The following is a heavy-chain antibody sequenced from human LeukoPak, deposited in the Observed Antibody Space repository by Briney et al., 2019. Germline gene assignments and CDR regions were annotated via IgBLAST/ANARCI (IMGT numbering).Heavy chain of an antibody. CDR1: GYTFTSYD. Sequence: ASVKVSCKASGYTFTSYDINWVRQATGQGLEWMGWMNPNSGNTGYAQKFQGRVAMTTDTSTSTAYMELRSLRSDDTAVYYCARGFGAVAGTELDYWGQGTLVTVSS. CDR2: MNPNSGNT. CDR3: ARGFGAVAGTELDY. J-gene: IGHJ4*02. D-gene: IGHD6-19*01. V-gene: IGHV1-8*01.